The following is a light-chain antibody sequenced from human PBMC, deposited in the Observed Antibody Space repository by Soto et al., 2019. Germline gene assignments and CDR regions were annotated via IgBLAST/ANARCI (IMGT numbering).Light chain of an antibody. CDR3: QQYNKWPWT. J-gene: IGKJ1*01. Sequence: EIVMTQSPATLSVSPWARTTLSCRASQSVGNNLAWYQQKPGQAPRLLIYGASPRATGIPASFSGRGSGTEFSLTISSLQSEDFAVYYCQQYNKWPWTFGQGTKVDIK. CDR1: QSVGNN. V-gene: IGKV3-15*01. CDR2: GAS.